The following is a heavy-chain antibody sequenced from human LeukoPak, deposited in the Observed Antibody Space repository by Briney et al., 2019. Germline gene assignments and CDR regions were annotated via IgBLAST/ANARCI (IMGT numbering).Heavy chain of an antibody. V-gene: IGHV3-74*01. D-gene: IGHD1-1*01. CDR3: ARVGSTHFYS. CDR2: IRSDGNSI. J-gene: IGHJ4*02. CDR1: GFQLSDYW. Sequence: GGSLRLSCAASGFQLSDYWMHWVRQAPGKGLEWVSRIRSDGNSISYADSARGRFTISRDNTKNTLYLQMNSLRAEDTAVYFCARVGSTHFYSWGQGALVTVSS.